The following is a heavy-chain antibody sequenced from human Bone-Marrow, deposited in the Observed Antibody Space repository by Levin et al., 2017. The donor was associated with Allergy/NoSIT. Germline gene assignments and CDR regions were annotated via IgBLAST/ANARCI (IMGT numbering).Heavy chain of an antibody. CDR3: TSGFCASATCSWLDS. V-gene: IGHV1-18*01. CDR2: VTFHNGDT. D-gene: IGHD2-15*01. Sequence: GESLKISCKASGYSFTSNGISWVRQAPGQGLEWMGWVTFHNGDTNYAQKFQGRVIMTADTSTNTAYMELRSLRSDDTAVYYCTSGFCASATCSWLDSWGQGALVSVSS. J-gene: IGHJ5*01. CDR1: GYSFTSNG.